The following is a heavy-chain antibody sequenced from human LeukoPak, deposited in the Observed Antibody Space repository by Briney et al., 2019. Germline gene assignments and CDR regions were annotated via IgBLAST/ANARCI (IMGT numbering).Heavy chain of an antibody. V-gene: IGHV3-33*01. CDR2: IWYDGSNK. CDR3: ARGGVIAATPTY. CDR1: GFTFSSYG. D-gene: IGHD2-15*01. Sequence: PGRSLRLSCAASGFTFSSYGMHWVRQAPGKGLEWVAVIWYDGSNKYYADSVKGRFTISRDNSKNTLYLQMNSLRAEDTAVYYCARGGVIAATPTYWGQGTLVTVSS. J-gene: IGHJ4*02.